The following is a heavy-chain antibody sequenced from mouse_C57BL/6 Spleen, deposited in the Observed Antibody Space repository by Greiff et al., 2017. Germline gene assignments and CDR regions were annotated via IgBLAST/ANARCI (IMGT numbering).Heavy chain of an antibody. CDR2: INPNNGGT. Sequence: EVQLVESGPELVKPGASVKMSCKASGYTFTDYNMHWVKQSHGKSLEWIGYINPNNGGTSYNQKFKGKATLTVNKSSSTAYMELRSLTSEDSAVYYCARKGDYWYFDVWGTGTTVTVSS. CDR3: ARKGDYWYFDV. CDR1: GYTFTDYN. V-gene: IGHV1-22*01. J-gene: IGHJ1*03.